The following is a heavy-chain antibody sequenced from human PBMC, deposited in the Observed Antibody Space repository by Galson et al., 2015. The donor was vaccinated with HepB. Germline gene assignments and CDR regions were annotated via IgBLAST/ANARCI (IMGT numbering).Heavy chain of an antibody. CDR3: ARWGRGVCSSTSCYGMDV. V-gene: IGHV1-69*13. CDR2: IIPIFGTA. Sequence: VKVSCKASGGTFSSYAISWVRQAPGQGLEWMGGIIPIFGTANYAQKFQGRVTITADESTSTAYMELSSLRSEDTAVYYCARWGRGVCSSTSCYGMDVWGQGTTVTVSS. CDR1: GGTFSSYA. D-gene: IGHD2-2*01. J-gene: IGHJ6*02.